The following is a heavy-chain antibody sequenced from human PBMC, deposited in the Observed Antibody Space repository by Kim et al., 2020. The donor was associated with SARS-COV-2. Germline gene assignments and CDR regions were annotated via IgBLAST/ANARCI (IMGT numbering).Heavy chain of an antibody. D-gene: IGHD3-9*01. CDR3: ATRGIISPALLNY. CDR1: GYTFNGQY. CDR2: IHPNNGVT. Sequence: ASVKVSCKTSGYTFNGQYMHWVRQAPGQGLEWMGWIHPNNGVTNHAQEFQGRVTMTRDTSISTAYMELSGLRSDDTANYYCATRGIISPALLNYWGQGTL. J-gene: IGHJ4*02. V-gene: IGHV1-2*02.